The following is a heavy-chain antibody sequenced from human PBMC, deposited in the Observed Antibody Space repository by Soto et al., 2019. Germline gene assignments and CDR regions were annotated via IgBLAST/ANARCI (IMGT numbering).Heavy chain of an antibody. Sequence: GSLRLSCAASGFTFSRYWMSWVRQGPGKGLEWVANINTDGSQKYYVDSVEGRFTISRDNAKNSLYLQMNNLRAEDTAVYYCARGDMPGTADGWGQGTPVTVSS. J-gene: IGHJ4*02. D-gene: IGHD1-7*01. CDR3: ARGDMPGTADG. V-gene: IGHV3-7*01. CDR1: GFTFSRYW. CDR2: INTDGSQK.